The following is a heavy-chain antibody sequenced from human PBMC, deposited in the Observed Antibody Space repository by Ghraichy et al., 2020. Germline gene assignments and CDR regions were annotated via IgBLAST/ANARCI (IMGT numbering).Heavy chain of an antibody. CDR1: GFTVSSNY. Sequence: GSLRLSCAASGFTVSSNYMSWVRQAPGKGLEWVSVIYSGGSTYYADSVKGRFTISRDNSKNTLYLQMNSLRAEDTAVYYCARGGGYYTDYNWFDPWGQGTLVTVSS. CDR2: IYSGGST. CDR3: ARGGGYYTDYNWFDP. D-gene: IGHD3-3*01. J-gene: IGHJ5*02. V-gene: IGHV3-53*01.